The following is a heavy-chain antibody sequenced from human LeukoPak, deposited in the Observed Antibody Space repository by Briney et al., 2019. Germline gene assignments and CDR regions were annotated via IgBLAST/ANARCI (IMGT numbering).Heavy chain of an antibody. J-gene: IGHJ4*02. V-gene: IGHV1-69*13. CDR2: IIPIFGTA. D-gene: IGHD1-26*01. CDR1: GYTFTSYG. Sequence: ASVKVSYKASGYTFTSYGISWVRQAPGQGLEWMGGIIPIFGTANYAQKFQGRVTITADESTSTAYMELSSLRSEDTAVYYCARRSGSYPPAPFDYWGQGTLVTVSS. CDR3: ARRSGSYPPAPFDY.